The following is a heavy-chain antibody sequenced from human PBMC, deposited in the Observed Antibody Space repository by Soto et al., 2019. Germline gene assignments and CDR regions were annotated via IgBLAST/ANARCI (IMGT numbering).Heavy chain of an antibody. D-gene: IGHD6-6*01. Sequence: QVQLVQSGAEVKKPGASVKVSCKASGYTFITYGISWVRQAPGQGLEWMGWISSYNGNTNYAQKLQCRVTMTTDTSTTTAYMELRSLRSDDTAVYSCARDRPTSSIRARDYYYAMDVWGQGTTVTVSS. J-gene: IGHJ6*02. CDR1: GYTFITYG. V-gene: IGHV1-18*01. CDR3: ARDRPTSSIRARDYYYAMDV. CDR2: ISSYNGNT.